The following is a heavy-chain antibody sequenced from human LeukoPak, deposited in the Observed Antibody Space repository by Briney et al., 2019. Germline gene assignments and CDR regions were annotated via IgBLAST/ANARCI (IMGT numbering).Heavy chain of an antibody. CDR2: IHPNSGAT. Sequence: ASVKVSCKASGYTFTGYYIHWVRQAPGQGLEWMGWIHPNSGATNYAQKFQGRVTMTKDTSISTAYMDLSSLISDDTAVYYCARDREGRPPLDYWGQGTLVTVSS. D-gene: IGHD3-10*01. CDR1: GYTFTGYY. CDR3: ARDREGRPPLDY. V-gene: IGHV1-2*02. J-gene: IGHJ4*02.